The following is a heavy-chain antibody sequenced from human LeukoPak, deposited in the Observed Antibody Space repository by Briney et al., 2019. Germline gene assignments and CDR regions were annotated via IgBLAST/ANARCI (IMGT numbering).Heavy chain of an antibody. Sequence: GASVKVSCKASGYTFTSYDINWVRQATGQGLEWMGWMNPNSGNTGYAQKFQGRVTMTRNTSISTAYMELSSLRSEDTAVYYCARGQVPAARFYYYYGMDVWGQGTTVTVSS. CDR3: ARGQVPAARFYYYYGMDV. CDR2: MNPNSGNT. J-gene: IGHJ6*02. CDR1: GYTFTSYD. D-gene: IGHD2-2*01. V-gene: IGHV1-8*01.